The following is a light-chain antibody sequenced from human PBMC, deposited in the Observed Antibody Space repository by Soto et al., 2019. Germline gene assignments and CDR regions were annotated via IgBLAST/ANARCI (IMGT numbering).Light chain of an antibody. CDR1: SSNIGTNT. V-gene: IGLV1-44*01. Sequence: QSVLTQPSSASGTPEQTVTLTFSGTSSNIGTNTVNWYRQVPGTAPKLLIFKDNVRPSGVPGRFFGSRSGASASLASSGLQSEDESDYYCAAWDGSLNVVLLGGGTKLTVL. CDR3: AAWDGSLNVVL. J-gene: IGLJ2*01. CDR2: KDN.